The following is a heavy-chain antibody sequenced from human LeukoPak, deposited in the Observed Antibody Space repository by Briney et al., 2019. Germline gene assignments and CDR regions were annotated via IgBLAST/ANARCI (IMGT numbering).Heavy chain of an antibody. Sequence: PGGSLRLSCAASGFTFEDYAMHWVRQAPGKGLEWVSGISWNSGTIGYADSVKGRFTISRDNAKNSLYLQMNSLRAEDTAVYYCARWSSSPGYWGQGTLVTVSS. CDR1: GFTFEDYA. CDR2: ISWNSGTI. D-gene: IGHD6-6*01. J-gene: IGHJ4*02. V-gene: IGHV3-9*01. CDR3: ARWSSSPGY.